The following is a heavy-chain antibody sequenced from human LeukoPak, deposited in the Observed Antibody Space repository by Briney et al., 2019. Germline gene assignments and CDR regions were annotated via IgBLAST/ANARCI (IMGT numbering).Heavy chain of an antibody. V-gene: IGHV3-30-3*01. D-gene: IGHD6-13*01. Sequence: PGRSLRLSCAASGFTFSGYAMHWVRQAPGKGLEWVAVISFDGSSKYYADSVKGRFTISRDNSKNTLYLQMNSLRTEDTAMYYCSRQRGGSRWYLTDYWGQGALVTVSS. J-gene: IGHJ4*02. CDR1: GFTFSGYA. CDR3: SRQRGGSRWYLTDY. CDR2: ISFDGSSK.